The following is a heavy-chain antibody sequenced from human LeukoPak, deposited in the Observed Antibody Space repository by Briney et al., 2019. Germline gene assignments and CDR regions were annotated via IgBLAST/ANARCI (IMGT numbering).Heavy chain of an antibody. D-gene: IGHD3-10*01. V-gene: IGHV3-53*01. CDR3: ARAKGDMVRGVIPSYFDY. Sequence: GGSLRLSCAASGFTVSSTYMSWVRQAPGKGLEWVSVIYSGGNIYYIDSVKGRFTISRDNAKNSLYLQMNSLRAEDTAVYYCARAKGDMVRGVIPSYFDYWGQGTLVTVSS. CDR2: IYSGGNI. J-gene: IGHJ4*02. CDR1: GFTVSSTY.